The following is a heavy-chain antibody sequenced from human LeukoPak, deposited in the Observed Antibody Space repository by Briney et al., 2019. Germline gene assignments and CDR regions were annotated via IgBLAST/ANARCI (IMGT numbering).Heavy chain of an antibody. D-gene: IGHD3-10*01. Sequence: GRSLRLSCAASGFTFSSDGMHWVRQAPGKGLEWVAVIWYDVSNKYYADSVKGRFTISRDNSKNTLYLQMNSLRAEDTALYYCARGGWFGELLFDYWGQGTLVTVSS. CDR1: GFTFSSDG. CDR2: IWYDVSNK. CDR3: ARGGWFGELLFDY. J-gene: IGHJ4*02. V-gene: IGHV3-33*01.